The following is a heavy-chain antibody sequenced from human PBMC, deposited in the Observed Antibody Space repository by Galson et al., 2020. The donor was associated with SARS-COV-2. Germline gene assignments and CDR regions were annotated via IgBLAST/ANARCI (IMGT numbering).Heavy chain of an antibody. CDR3: ARVPWGIAVAAVDY. Sequence: ASVKVSCKASGYTFTSYAMNWVRQAPGQGLEWMGWINTNTGNPTYAQGFTGRFVFSLDTSVSTAYLQISSLKAEDTAVYYCARVPWGIAVAAVDYWGQGTLVTVSS. J-gene: IGHJ4*02. CDR2: INTNTGNP. D-gene: IGHD6-19*01. CDR1: GYTFTSYA. V-gene: IGHV7-4-1*02.